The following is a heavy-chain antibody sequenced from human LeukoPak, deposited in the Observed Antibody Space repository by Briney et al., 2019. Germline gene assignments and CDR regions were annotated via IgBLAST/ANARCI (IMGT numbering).Heavy chain of an antibody. D-gene: IGHD3-10*01. J-gene: IGHJ4*02. CDR1: GFTVSSNY. Sequence: GGSLRLSCAASGFTVSSNYMSWVRQAPGKGLEWVSVIYSGGSTYYADSVKGRFTISRDNSRNTLYLQMNSLRAEDTAVYYCARAVGWGSGSYFVYWGQGTLVTVSS. V-gene: IGHV3-53*01. CDR2: IYSGGST. CDR3: ARAVGWGSGSYFVY.